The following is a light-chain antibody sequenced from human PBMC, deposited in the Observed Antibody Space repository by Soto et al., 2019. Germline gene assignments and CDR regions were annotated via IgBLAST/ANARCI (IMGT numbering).Light chain of an antibody. V-gene: IGLV2-11*01. CDR2: DVS. CDR1: SSDVGGYNY. J-gene: IGLJ1*01. CDR3: CSYAGSYTLGV. Sequence: QSFLTQPRSVSGSPGQSVTISCTGTSSDVGGYNYVSWYQQHPGKAPKLMIYDVSKRPSGVPDRFSGSKSGNTASLTISGLQAEDEADYYCCSYAGSYTLGVFGTGTKVTVL.